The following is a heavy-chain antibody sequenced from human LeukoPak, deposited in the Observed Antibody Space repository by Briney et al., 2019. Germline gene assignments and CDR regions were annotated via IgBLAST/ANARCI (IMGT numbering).Heavy chain of an antibody. V-gene: IGHV3-7*01. Sequence: GSLRLSCAASGFIFSNYWMSWVRQTPGKGLEWVANIKEDGSEKYYVDSVKGRFTISRDNTKNSLYLQMNSLRAEDTAVYYCARDGRYYDFWSGYYGGMRFDSNYYMDVWGKGTKVTVSS. CDR2: IKEDGSEK. D-gene: IGHD3-3*01. CDR3: ARDGRYYDFWSGYYGGMRFDSNYYMDV. CDR1: GFIFSNYW. J-gene: IGHJ6*03.